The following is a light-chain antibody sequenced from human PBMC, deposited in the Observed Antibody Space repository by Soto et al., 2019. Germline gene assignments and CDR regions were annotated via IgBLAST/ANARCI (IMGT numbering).Light chain of an antibody. Sequence: EIVMTQSPATLSGSPGERATLSCRASQSVSRNLGWYQQKPGQAPRLLIYGASTRATGIPAKFSGSGSGTEFTLTISSLQSEDFAVYYCQQHDNWPRTFGQGTKLEIK. J-gene: IGKJ2*01. V-gene: IGKV3-15*01. CDR3: QQHDNWPRT. CDR1: QSVSRN. CDR2: GAS.